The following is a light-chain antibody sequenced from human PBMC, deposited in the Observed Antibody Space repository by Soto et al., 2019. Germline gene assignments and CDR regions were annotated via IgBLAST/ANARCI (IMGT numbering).Light chain of an antibody. CDR3: CSYAGSSTYVV. CDR2: EGS. J-gene: IGLJ2*01. Sequence: QPASVSGSPGQSITISCTGTSSDVGSYNLVSWYQQHPGKAPKLMIYEGSKRPSGVSNRFSGSKSGNTASLTISGPQAEDEADYYCCSYAGSSTYVVFGGGTQLTVL. V-gene: IGLV2-23*01. CDR1: SSDVGSYNL.